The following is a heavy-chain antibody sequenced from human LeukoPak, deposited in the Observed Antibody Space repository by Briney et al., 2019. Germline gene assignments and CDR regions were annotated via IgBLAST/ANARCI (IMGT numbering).Heavy chain of an antibody. CDR3: ARGMGTTWKIFDY. J-gene: IGHJ4*02. CDR2: IYYSGST. V-gene: IGHV4-31*03. CDR1: GGSISSGGYY. Sequence: SQTLSLTCTVSGGSISSGGYYWSWIRQHPGKGLEWIGYIYYSGSTYYNPSLKSRVTISVDTSKNQFSLKLSSVTAADTAVYYCARGMGTTWKIFDYWGQGTLVTVSS. D-gene: IGHD1-7*01.